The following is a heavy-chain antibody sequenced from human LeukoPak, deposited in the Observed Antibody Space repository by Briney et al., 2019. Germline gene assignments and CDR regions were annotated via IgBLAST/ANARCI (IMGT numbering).Heavy chain of an antibody. J-gene: IGHJ5*02. CDR3: ARYYYDSWEKWFDP. Sequence: ASVKVSCKASGYTFTSYYMHWVRQAPGQGLEWMGWISAYNGNTNYAQKFQGRVTMTTDTSTSTAYMELRSLRSDDTAVYYCARYYYDSWEKWFDPWGQGTLVTVSS. CDR1: GYTFTSYY. V-gene: IGHV1-18*04. D-gene: IGHD3-22*01. CDR2: ISAYNGNT.